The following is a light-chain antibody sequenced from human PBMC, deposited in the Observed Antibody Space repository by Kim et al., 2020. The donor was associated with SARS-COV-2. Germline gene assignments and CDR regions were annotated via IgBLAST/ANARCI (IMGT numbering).Light chain of an antibody. CDR2: GAS. CDR3: LQHSTYPIT. J-gene: IGKJ5*01. V-gene: IGKV1-17*01. Sequence: ASVGDRVTITCQASQDIRNYLSWYQQNPGRAPKRLIYGASSLQSGVPSRFSGSGSGTEFTLTITSVQPEDFATYFCLQHSTYPITFGQGTRLEIK. CDR1: QDIRNY.